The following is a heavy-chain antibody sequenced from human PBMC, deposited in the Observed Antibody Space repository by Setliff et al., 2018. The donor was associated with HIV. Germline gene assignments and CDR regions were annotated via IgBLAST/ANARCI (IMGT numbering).Heavy chain of an antibody. CDR3: AREVVGATSHDAFDI. CDR2: ISTNGDTT. Sequence: PGGSLRLSCAASGFTFSRCTMHWVRQAPGKGLEYVSAISTNGDTTYYVDSVEGRFTISRDNSKNTLFLQMGSLRAEDTAVYCCAREVVGATSHDAFDIWGQGTMVTVSS. CDR1: GFTFSRCT. J-gene: IGHJ3*02. V-gene: IGHV3-64*02. D-gene: IGHD1-26*01.